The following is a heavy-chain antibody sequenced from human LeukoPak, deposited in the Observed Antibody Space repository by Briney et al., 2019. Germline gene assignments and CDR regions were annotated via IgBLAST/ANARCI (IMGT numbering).Heavy chain of an antibody. D-gene: IGHD5-18*01. CDR1: GGSISSSSYY. Sequence: SETLSLTCTVSGGSISSSSYYWGWIRQPAGKGLEWIGRIYTSGSTNYNPSLKSRVTMSVDTSKNQFSLKLSSVTAADTAVYYCARGRVQLWSYYFDYWGQGTLVTVSS. J-gene: IGHJ4*02. V-gene: IGHV4-61*02. CDR3: ARGRVQLWSYYFDY. CDR2: IYTSGST.